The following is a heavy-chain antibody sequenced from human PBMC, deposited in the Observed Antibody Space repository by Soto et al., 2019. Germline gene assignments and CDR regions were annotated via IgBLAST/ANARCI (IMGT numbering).Heavy chain of an antibody. CDR2: IIPIFGTA. CDR1: GGTFSSYA. V-gene: IGHV1-69*13. J-gene: IGHJ5*02. CDR3: ARDGDYDSSGYCRYNWFDP. Sequence: SVKVSCKASGGTFSSYAISWVRQAPGQGLEWMGGIIPIFGTANYAQKFQGRVTITADESTSTAYMELSSLRSEDTAVYYCARDGDYDSSGYCRYNWFDPWGQGTLVTVSS. D-gene: IGHD3-22*01.